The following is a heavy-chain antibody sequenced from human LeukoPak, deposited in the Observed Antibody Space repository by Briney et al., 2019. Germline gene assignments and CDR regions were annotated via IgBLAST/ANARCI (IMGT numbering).Heavy chain of an antibody. V-gene: IGHV4-39*07. D-gene: IGHD3-10*01. CDR3: ARLLRSVDRKVWFGELFTTRDWFDP. CDR1: GGSISSSSYY. J-gene: IGHJ5*02. Sequence: PSETLSLTCTVSGGSISSSSYYWGWIRQPPGKGLEWIGSIYYSGSTYYNPSLKSRVTISVDTSKNQFSLKLSSVTAADTAVYYCARLLRSVDRKVWFGELFTTRDWFDPWGQGTLVTVSS. CDR2: IYYSGST.